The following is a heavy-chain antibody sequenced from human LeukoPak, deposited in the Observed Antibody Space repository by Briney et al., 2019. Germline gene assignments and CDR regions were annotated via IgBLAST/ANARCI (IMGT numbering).Heavy chain of an antibody. D-gene: IGHD5-24*01. V-gene: IGHV4-31*03. CDR2: IYYSGST. CDR3: ARDLDGYNYIPFDY. Sequence: SQTLSLTCTVSGGSISSGGYYWSWIRQHPGKGLEWIGYIYYSGSTYYNPSLKSRVTISVDTSKNQFSLKLSSVTAEDTAVYYCARDLDGYNYIPFDYWGQGTLVTVSS. J-gene: IGHJ4*02. CDR1: GGSISSGGYY.